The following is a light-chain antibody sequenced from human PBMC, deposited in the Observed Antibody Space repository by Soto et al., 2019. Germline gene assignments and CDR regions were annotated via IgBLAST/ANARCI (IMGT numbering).Light chain of an antibody. J-gene: IGKJ4*01. CDR2: TAS. Sequence: IQLTQSPSSVSASVGDRVTITCRASQDIDYWLAWYRQRPGRAPELLVYTASTLFGGVPSRFSGSGSGTEFTLTISSLQPEEFATYYCQQTHSFPPTFGGGAKVEFK. V-gene: IGKV1-12*01. CDR1: QDIDYW. CDR3: QQTHSFPPT.